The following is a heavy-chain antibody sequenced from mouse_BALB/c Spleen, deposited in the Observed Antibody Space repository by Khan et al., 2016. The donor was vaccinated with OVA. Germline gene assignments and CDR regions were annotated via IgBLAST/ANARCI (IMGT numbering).Heavy chain of an antibody. Sequence: EVQLQESGPGLVKPSQSLSLTCTVTGYSITSDYAWNWIRQFPGNKLEWMGYISYSGRTSYNPSLKSRISITRDTSKNQFFLQLNSVTPEATASYYLARSVTITTVVATDFDYWGQGTTLTVSS. CDR2: ISYSGRT. V-gene: IGHV3-2*02. J-gene: IGHJ2*01. CDR3: ARSVTITTVVATDFDY. D-gene: IGHD1-1*01. CDR1: GYSITSDYA.